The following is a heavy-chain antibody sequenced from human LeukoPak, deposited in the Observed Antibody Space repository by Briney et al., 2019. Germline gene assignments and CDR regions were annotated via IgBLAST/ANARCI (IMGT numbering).Heavy chain of an antibody. CDR1: GYTFTSYY. V-gene: IGHV1-2*02. Sequence: ASVKVSCKASGYTFTSYYIHLVRQAPGQGFEWMGWINPNSGGTNYAQKFQGRVTMTRDTSISTAYMELSRLRSDDTAVYYCARGNYYDSSGYYYWGQGTLVTVSS. CDR2: INPNSGGT. J-gene: IGHJ4*02. CDR3: ARGNYYDSSGYYY. D-gene: IGHD3-22*01.